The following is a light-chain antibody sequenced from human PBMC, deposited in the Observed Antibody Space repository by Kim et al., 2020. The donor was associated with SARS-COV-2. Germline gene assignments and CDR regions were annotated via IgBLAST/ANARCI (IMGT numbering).Light chain of an antibody. V-gene: IGLV6-57*01. CDR2: EDN. J-gene: IGLJ3*02. CDR1: SGGIAINY. Sequence: GKTVTISCTRSSGGIAINYVQWYQHRPGITPTTVIYEDNQRPSGVPDRFSGSIDSSSNSASLSISGLKTEDEADYYCQSYDSSNWVFGGGTQLTVL. CDR3: QSYDSSNWV.